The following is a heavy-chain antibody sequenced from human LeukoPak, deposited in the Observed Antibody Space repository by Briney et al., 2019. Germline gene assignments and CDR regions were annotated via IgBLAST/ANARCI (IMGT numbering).Heavy chain of an antibody. Sequence: GGSLRLSCAASGFTFSSYAMHWVRQAPGKGLGWVAVISYDGSNKYYADSVKGRFTISRDNSKNTLYLQMNSLRAEDTAVYYCARAGLYCSSTSCYGYFDYWGQGTLVTVSS. J-gene: IGHJ4*02. CDR3: ARAGLYCSSTSCYGYFDY. D-gene: IGHD2-2*01. CDR2: ISYDGSNK. V-gene: IGHV3-30*04. CDR1: GFTFSSYA.